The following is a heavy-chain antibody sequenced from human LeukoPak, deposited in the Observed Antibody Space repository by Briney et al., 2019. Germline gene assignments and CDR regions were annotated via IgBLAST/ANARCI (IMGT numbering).Heavy chain of an antibody. CDR3: ARASLRYSSSWGFDP. CDR1: GGTFSSYA. D-gene: IGHD6-13*01. V-gene: IGHV1-69*05. J-gene: IGHJ5*02. CDR2: IIPIFGTA. Sequence: GASVKVSCKASGGTFSSYAISCVRQAPGQGLEWMGGIIPIFGTANYAQKFQGRVTITTDESTSTAYMELSSLRSEDTAVYYCARASLRYSSSWGFDPWGQGTLVTVSS.